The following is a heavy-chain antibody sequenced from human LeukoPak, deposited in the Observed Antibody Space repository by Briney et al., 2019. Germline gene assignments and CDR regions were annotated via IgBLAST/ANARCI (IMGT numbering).Heavy chain of an antibody. V-gene: IGHV3-23*01. J-gene: IGHJ4*02. D-gene: IGHD3-9*01. CDR1: GYTFSSYA. CDR2: ISGSGGST. Sequence: GGSLRLSCAASGYTFSSYAMSWVRQAPGKGLEWVSAISGSGGSTYYADSVKGRFTISRDNSKNTLYLQMNSLRAEDTAVYYCAKAVRYFDWLLSTPFDYWGQGTLVTVSP. CDR3: AKAVRYFDWLLSTPFDY.